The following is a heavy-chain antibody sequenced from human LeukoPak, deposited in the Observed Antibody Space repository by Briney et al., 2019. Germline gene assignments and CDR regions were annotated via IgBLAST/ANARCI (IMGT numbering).Heavy chain of an antibody. CDR1: GGSITNYY. J-gene: IGHJ4*02. D-gene: IGHD1-26*01. CDR3: ARDQYSGRFDY. CDR2: VYYSGNP. Sequence: SETLSLTCTVPGGSITNYYWSWIRQPPGKGLECVGYVYYSGNPEYNPSLKSRVTISIDTSKNQFSLKLSSVTAADTAVYYCARDQYSGRFDYWGQGTLVTVSS. V-gene: IGHV4-59*01.